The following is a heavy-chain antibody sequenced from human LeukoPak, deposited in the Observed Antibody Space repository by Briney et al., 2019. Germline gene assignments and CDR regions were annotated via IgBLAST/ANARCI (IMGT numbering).Heavy chain of an antibody. J-gene: IGHJ3*02. V-gene: IGHV4-59*01. Sequence: PSETLSLTCTVSGGSISSYYWSWIRQPSGKGLEWIGYIYYSGSTNYNPSLKSRVTISVDTSKNQFSLKLSSVTAADTAVYYCASTDHDAFDIWGQGTMVTVSS. CDR1: GGSISSYY. CDR3: ASTDHDAFDI. CDR2: IYYSGST.